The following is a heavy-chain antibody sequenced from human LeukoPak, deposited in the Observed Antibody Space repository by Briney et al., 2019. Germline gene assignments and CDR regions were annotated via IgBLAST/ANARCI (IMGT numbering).Heavy chain of an antibody. J-gene: IGHJ4*02. Sequence: GGSLRLSCAASGFTFNSYSMNWVRQAPGKGLEWVSYITSSSSTIQYADSVKGRFIISRDNAKSSLYLQMNSLGAEDTAVYYCARERIAAGGLIDYWGQGTLVTVSS. D-gene: IGHD6-13*01. V-gene: IGHV3-48*01. CDR1: GFTFNSYS. CDR2: ITSSSSTI. CDR3: ARERIAAGGLIDY.